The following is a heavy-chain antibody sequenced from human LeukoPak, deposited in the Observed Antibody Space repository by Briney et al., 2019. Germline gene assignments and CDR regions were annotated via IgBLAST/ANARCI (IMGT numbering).Heavy chain of an antibody. CDR3: ARDVGYYYDSSGYLLYGN. CDR1: GGTFSSYA. V-gene: IGHV1-69*04. Sequence: SVKVSCKASGGTFSSYAISWVRPAPGQGLEWMGRIIPILGIANYAQKFQGRVTITADKSTSTAYMELSSLRSEDTAVYYCARDVGYYYDSSGYLLYGNWGQGTLVTVSS. D-gene: IGHD3-22*01. CDR2: IIPILGIA. J-gene: IGHJ4*02.